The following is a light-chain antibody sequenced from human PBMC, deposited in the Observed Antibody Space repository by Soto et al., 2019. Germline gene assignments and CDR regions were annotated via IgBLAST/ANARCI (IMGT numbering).Light chain of an antibody. CDR2: GPS. J-gene: IGKJ1*01. CDR1: QSVSSSY. Sequence: EIVLTQSPGTLSLSPGERATLSCRASQSVSSSYLAWYQQKPGQAPRLLMYGPSSRATGIPDRFSGSGSGTDFTHTISRLEPEDFAVYYCQQYGSSPPTFGQGTKVEIK. V-gene: IGKV3-20*01. CDR3: QQYGSSPPT.